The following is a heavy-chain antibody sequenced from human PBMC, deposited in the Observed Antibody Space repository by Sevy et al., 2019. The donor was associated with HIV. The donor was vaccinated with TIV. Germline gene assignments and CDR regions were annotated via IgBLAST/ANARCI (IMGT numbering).Heavy chain of an antibody. V-gene: IGHV1-8*01. J-gene: IGHJ4*02. D-gene: IGHD6-19*01. CDR2: MNPNSGNT. CDR1: GYTFTSYD. CDR3: AGAYSSGWYVFGY. Sequence: ASLKVSCKASGYTFTSYDINWVRQATGQGLEWMGWMNPNSGNTGYAQKFQGRVTMTRNTSISTAYMELSSLRSEDTAVYYCAGAYSSGWYVFGYWGQGTLVTVSS.